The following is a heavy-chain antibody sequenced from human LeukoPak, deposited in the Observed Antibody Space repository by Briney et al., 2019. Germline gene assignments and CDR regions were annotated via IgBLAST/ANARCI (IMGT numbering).Heavy chain of an antibody. V-gene: IGHV3-64D*09. D-gene: IGHD1-26*01. CDR3: MKGVQYSGNYYTFDY. Sequence: GGSLRLSCSASGFTFSNYAMHWVRQAPGKGLEYVSAISSNGGSTFYADSVKGRFTISRDNSKNTLYLQMSSLRAEDTAIYYCMKGVQYSGNYYTFDYWGQGTLVTVSS. J-gene: IGHJ4*02. CDR1: GFTFSNYA. CDR2: ISSNGGST.